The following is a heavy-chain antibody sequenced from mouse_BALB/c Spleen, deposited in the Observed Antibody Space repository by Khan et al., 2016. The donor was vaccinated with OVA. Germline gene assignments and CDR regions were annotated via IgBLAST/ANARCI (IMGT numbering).Heavy chain of an antibody. CDR3: ARIYGGDFDY. V-gene: IGHV3-2*02. CDR2: ISYSGNT. CDR1: GYSITSDYA. Sequence: EVKLLESGPGLVKPSQSLSLTCTVTGYSITSDYAWNWLRQFPGNKLEWMGYISYSGNTKYNPSLKSRISITRDTSKNQFFLQLNSVTIEDTATDYCARIYGGDFDYWGQGTTLTVSS. D-gene: IGHD1-1*01. J-gene: IGHJ2*01.